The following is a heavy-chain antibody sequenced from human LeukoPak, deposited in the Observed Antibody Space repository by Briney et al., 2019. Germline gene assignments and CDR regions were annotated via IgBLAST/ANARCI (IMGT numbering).Heavy chain of an antibody. CDR3: ANSRGHGSGNL. CDR1: GFTFSSYS. J-gene: IGHJ5*02. V-gene: IGHV3-23*01. Sequence: GGSLRLSCAASGFTFSSYSMSWVRQAPGKWLECLSGISGSGDRTYYADAVKGRFTITRDNAKNTGYLQMDSLRAEDTAVYYCANSRGHGSGNLWGQGTLVTVSS. CDR2: ISGSGDRT. D-gene: IGHD3-10*01.